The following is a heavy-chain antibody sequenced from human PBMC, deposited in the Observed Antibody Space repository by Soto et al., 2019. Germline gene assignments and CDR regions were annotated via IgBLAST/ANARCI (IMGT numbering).Heavy chain of an antibody. V-gene: IGHV4-30-4*08. D-gene: IGHD2-21*01. CDR3: SRVHFVETYRKETFYYFDY. CDR1: GGSISTVGHY. CDR2: IYHTGST. Sequence: SETLSLTCSVSGGSISTVGHYWTWIRQPPGKGLEWIGSIYHTGSTYYSKSLRSRLTMSVDTSKSQFSLRLSSVTAADTAMYYCSRVHFVETYRKETFYYFDYWGQGSLVTVSS. J-gene: IGHJ4*02.